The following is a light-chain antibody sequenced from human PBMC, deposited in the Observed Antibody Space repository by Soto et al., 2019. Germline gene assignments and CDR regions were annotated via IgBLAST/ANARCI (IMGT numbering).Light chain of an antibody. J-gene: IGLJ2*01. CDR1: SGDVGGYNY. CDR2: DVT. V-gene: IGLV2-8*01. CDR3: SSYAGSIKFVV. Sequence: QSALTQPPSASGSPGQSVTISCTGTSGDVGGYNYVSWYQQHPGKAPKLMIYDVTKRPSGVPDRFSGSKSGNTASLTVSGLQAEDEADYYCSSYAGSIKFVVFGGGTKLTVL.